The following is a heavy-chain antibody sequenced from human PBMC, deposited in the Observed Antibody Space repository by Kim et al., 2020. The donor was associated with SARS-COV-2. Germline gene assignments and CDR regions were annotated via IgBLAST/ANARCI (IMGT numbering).Heavy chain of an antibody. J-gene: IGHJ4*02. CDR2: SGGST. Sequence: SGGSTYYASSVEGRSTISRDNSKNTLDLKMNSLRAEDTAVYYCAKSSGDYWGQGTLVTVSS. CDR3: AKSSGDY. V-gene: IGHV3-23*01. D-gene: IGHD3-10*01.